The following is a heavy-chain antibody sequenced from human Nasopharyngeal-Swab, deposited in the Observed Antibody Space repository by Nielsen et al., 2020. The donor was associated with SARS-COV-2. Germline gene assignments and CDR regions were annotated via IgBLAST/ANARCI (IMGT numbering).Heavy chain of an antibody. D-gene: IGHD3-10*01. J-gene: IGHJ4*02. Sequence: LSLTCAASGFTFSSYWMSWVRQAPGKGLEWVANIKQDGSEKYYVDSVKGRFTISRDNAKNSLYLQMNSLRAEDTAVYYCARGSYYGSGSSVDYWGQGTLVTVSS. CDR3: ARGSYYGSGSSVDY. CDR2: IKQDGSEK. V-gene: IGHV3-7*01. CDR1: GFTFSSYW.